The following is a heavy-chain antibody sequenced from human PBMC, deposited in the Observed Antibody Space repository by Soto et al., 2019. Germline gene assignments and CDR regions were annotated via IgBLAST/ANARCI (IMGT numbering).Heavy chain of an antibody. J-gene: IGHJ4*01. V-gene: IGHV3-72*01. CDR2: IKNKANSYTT. Sequence: EVQLMESGGGLVQPEGSLRLSCAASGFTFSDHYMDWVRQAPGKGLEWVGRIKNKANSYTTEYAAPVKGRFIISRDDSKNSVFLQKNRLKTDDTAVYYSTRVRLGSSRSSDYWGHGILVTVSS. CDR3: TRVRLGSSRSSDY. CDR1: GFTFSDHY. D-gene: IGHD6-19*01.